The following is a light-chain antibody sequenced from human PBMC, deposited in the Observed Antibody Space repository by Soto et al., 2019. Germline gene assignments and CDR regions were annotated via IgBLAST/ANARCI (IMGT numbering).Light chain of an antibody. CDR1: SSDVVGYNY. CDR2: EVS. Sequence: QSALTQPASVSGSPGQSITISCTGTSSDVVGYNYVSWYQQHPGKAPKLMIYEVSNRPSGVSNRFSASKSGNTASLTISGLQAEDEADYYCSSYTSSSTYVFGTGTKLTVL. V-gene: IGLV2-14*01. J-gene: IGLJ1*01. CDR3: SSYTSSSTYV.